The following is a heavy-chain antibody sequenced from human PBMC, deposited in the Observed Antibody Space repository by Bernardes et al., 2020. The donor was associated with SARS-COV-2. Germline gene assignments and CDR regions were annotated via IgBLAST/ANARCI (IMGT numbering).Heavy chain of an antibody. V-gene: IGHV3-23*01. Sequence: GGSLRLSCAASGFTFSSYAMSWVRQAPGKGLEWVSAISGSGGSTYYADSVKGRFTISRDNSKNTLYLQMNSLRAEDTAVYYCAKGEYSSSSGSDYYYGMDVWGQGTTVTVSS. CDR3: AKGEYSSSSGSDYYYGMDV. J-gene: IGHJ6*02. D-gene: IGHD6-6*01. CDR1: GFTFSSYA. CDR2: ISGSGGST.